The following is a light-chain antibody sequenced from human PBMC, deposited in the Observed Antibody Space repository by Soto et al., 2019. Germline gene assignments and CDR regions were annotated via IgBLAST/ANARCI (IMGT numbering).Light chain of an antibody. CDR2: IND. J-gene: IGLJ1*01. V-gene: IGLV1-44*01. CDR3: AAWDDSLNAL. Sequence: QSVLTQLPSASGTPGQRVTISCSGSSSNIGDNPVNWYQQVPGAAPKLLIYINDQRPSGVPDRFSGSKSGTSASLAISGLQPEDEADYYCAAWDDSLNALFGTGTKLTVL. CDR1: SSNIGDNP.